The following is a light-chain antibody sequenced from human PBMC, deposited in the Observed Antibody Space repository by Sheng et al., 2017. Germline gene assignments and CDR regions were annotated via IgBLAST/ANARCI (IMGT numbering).Light chain of an antibody. CDR3: HHYGSSPFT. Sequence: EIVMTQSPATLSVSPGERATLSCRASQSVSSNLAWYQQKPGQAPRLLIYGASTRATGIPARFSGSGSGTEFTLTISRLEPEDSAVYYCHHYGSSPFTFGPGTTVDIK. J-gene: IGKJ3*01. CDR1: QSVSSN. V-gene: IGKV3-15*01. CDR2: GAS.